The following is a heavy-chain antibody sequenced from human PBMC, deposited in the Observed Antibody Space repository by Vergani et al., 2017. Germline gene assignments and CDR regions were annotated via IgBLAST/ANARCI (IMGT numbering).Heavy chain of an antibody. Sequence: EVQLVESGGGLVQPGGSLRLSCAASGFTFSSYWMHWVRQAPGKGLVWVSRINSDGSSTSYADSVKGRFTISRDNSKNTLYLQMNSLRAEDTAVYYCAKDASGIAAAGDYFDYWGQGTLVTVSS. J-gene: IGHJ4*02. CDR2: INSDGSST. V-gene: IGHV3-74*01. CDR3: AKDASGIAAAGDYFDY. D-gene: IGHD6-13*01. CDR1: GFTFSSYW.